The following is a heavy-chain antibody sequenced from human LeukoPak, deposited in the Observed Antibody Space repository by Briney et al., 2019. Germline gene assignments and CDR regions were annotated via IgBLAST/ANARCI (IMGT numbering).Heavy chain of an antibody. Sequence: TLSLTCTVSGGSISSYYWSWIRQPPGKGLEWIGYIDYSGSTNYSPSLKSRLTISVDTSKNQFTLKLSSVTAADTAVYYCARTYGSSGLGYFDLWGRGTLVTVSS. CDR3: ARTYGSSGLGYFDL. CDR2: IDYSGST. CDR1: GGSISSYY. J-gene: IGHJ2*01. V-gene: IGHV4-59*01. D-gene: IGHD6-13*01.